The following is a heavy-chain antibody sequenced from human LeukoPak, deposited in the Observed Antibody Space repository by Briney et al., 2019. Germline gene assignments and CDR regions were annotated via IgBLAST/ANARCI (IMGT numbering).Heavy chain of an antibody. Sequence: GGSLRLSCAASGFTLSTYWMSWVRQAPGKGLEWVANIKQDGSEIYYVDSVKGRFTISSDNAKNSLYLQMNSLRAEDTAVYYCARDKVVGATIFDYWGQGTLVTVSS. D-gene: IGHD1-26*01. CDR2: IKQDGSEI. V-gene: IGHV3-7*03. CDR3: ARDKVVGATIFDY. CDR1: GFTLSTYW. J-gene: IGHJ4*02.